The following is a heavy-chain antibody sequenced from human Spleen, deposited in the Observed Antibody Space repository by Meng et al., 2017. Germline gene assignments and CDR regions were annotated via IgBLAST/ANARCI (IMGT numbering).Heavy chain of an antibody. Sequence: QVHTAQTRAEVLRPGSSGQVSGMALRGISSSDFIAWVRQAPGQGLEWMGGINAVCGTTNYAQKFQDRVTITSDESTSTVYMELTRLTSEDTAVYFCARKAGNCISTTCYSLDYWGQGTLVTVSS. D-gene: IGHD2-2*01. V-gene: IGHV1-69*13. CDR2: INAVCGTT. CDR1: RGISSSDF. J-gene: IGHJ4*02. CDR3: ARKAGNCISTTCYSLDY.